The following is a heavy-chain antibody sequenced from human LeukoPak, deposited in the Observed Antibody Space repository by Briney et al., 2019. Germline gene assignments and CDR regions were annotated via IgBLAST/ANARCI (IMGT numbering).Heavy chain of an antibody. D-gene: IGHD6-19*01. CDR1: GYTFTRYY. Sequence: GASVKVSCTASGYTFTRYYMHWVRQAPGQGLEWMGWINPNSGGTNYAQKFQGRVTMTRDTSISTAYMELSRLRSDDTAVYYCARAAVAGDYFDYWGQGTLVTVSS. CDR3: ARAAVAGDYFDY. CDR2: INPNSGGT. V-gene: IGHV1-2*02. J-gene: IGHJ4*02.